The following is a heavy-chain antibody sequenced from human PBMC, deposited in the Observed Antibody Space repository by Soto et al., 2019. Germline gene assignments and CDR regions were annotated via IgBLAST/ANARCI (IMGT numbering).Heavy chain of an antibody. Sequence: QVQLQESGPGLVKPSQTLSLTCTVSGGSISSGGYYWSWIRQHPGKGLEWIGHIYYSGSTYYNPSLKSRVTISVDTSKNQFSLKLSSVTAADTAVYYCARGGIVVVVAARDAFDIWGQGTMVTVSS. CDR1: GGSISSGGYY. J-gene: IGHJ3*02. D-gene: IGHD2-15*01. CDR3: ARGGIVVVVAARDAFDI. V-gene: IGHV4-31*03. CDR2: IYYSGST.